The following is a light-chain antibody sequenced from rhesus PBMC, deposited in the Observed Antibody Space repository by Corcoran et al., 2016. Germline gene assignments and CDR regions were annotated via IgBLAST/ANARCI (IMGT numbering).Light chain of an antibody. CDR1: QGIGNA. V-gene: IGKV1-33*01. CDR3: QQRNTYPRN. CDR2: AAS. J-gene: IGKJ2*01. Sequence: DIQMTQSPSSLSASVGDKVTVTCRASQGIGNALAWYQQIPGKAPRLLILAASILQGGVPPRFSGSGYGTEFTLPISSLQPEDFAVYYCQQRNTYPRNFGQGTKVGIK.